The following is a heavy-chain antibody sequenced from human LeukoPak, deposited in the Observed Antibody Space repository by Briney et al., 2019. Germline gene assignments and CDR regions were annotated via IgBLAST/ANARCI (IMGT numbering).Heavy chain of an antibody. CDR3: ARADWDTAMIDY. Sequence: GGSLRLSCAASGFTFSGSAMHWVRQASGKGLEWVGRIRSKANSYATAYAASVKGRFTISRDDSKNTAYLQMNSLKTEDTAVYYCARADWDTAMIDYWGQGTLVTVSS. V-gene: IGHV3-73*01. CDR1: GFTFSGSA. J-gene: IGHJ4*02. D-gene: IGHD5-18*01. CDR2: IRSKANSYAT.